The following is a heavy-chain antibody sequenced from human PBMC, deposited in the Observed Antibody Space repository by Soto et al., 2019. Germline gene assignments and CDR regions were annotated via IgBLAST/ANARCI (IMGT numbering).Heavy chain of an antibody. CDR3: AKHSGWYGFDY. Sequence: ESGGGVVQPGRSLRLSCAASGFTFSSYGMHWVRQAPGKGLEWVAVISYDGSNKYYADSVKGRFTISRDNSKNTLYLQMNSLRAEDTAVYYCAKHSGWYGFDYWGQGTLVTVSS. J-gene: IGHJ4*02. CDR2: ISYDGSNK. CDR1: GFTFSSYG. D-gene: IGHD6-19*01. V-gene: IGHV3-30*18.